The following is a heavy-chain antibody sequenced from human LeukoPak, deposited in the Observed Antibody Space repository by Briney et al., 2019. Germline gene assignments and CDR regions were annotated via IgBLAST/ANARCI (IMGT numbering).Heavy chain of an antibody. D-gene: IGHD2-21*01. J-gene: IGHJ3*02. V-gene: IGHV3-53*01. CDR1: GYTVSSNY. Sequence: GGSLRLSCAASGYTVSSNYMSWVRQAPGKGLEWVSVIYSGGSTYYADSVKGRFTISRDNSKNTLYLQMNSLGAEDTAVYYCASQVVVREIEASDTWGQGTMVTVSS. CDR2: IYSGGST. CDR3: ASQVVVREIEASDT.